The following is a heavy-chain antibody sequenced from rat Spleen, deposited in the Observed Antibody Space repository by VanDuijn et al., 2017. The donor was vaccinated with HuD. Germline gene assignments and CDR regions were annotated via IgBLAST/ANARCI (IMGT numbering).Heavy chain of an antibody. CDR1: GFTFSNYD. J-gene: IGHJ4*01. CDR2: ISYDGSST. Sequence: EVQLVESGGGLVQPGRSLKLSCAASGFTFSNYDMAWVRQAPTKGLEWVASISYDGSSTYYRDSVKGRFTISRDNAKSTLYLQMDSLRSEDTATYYCATLGIDVYSHYYVMDAWGQGASVTVSS. D-gene: IGHD1-12*03. CDR3: ATLGIDVYSHYYVMDA. V-gene: IGHV5-7*01.